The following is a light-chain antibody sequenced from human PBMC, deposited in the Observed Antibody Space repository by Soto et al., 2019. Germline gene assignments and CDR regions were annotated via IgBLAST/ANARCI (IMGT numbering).Light chain of an antibody. CDR1: QDIKND. V-gene: IGKV1-6*01. CDR3: LHDYSFPWT. J-gene: IGKJ1*01. Sequence: AIQMTQAPSSLSASVTDRVTITCRASQDIKNDLGWYQQKPGKAPELPIYAASSLQSGVPSRFSGSGSGTHFTLTISSLQPEDVATYYCLHDYSFPWTFGQGTKVEIK. CDR2: AAS.